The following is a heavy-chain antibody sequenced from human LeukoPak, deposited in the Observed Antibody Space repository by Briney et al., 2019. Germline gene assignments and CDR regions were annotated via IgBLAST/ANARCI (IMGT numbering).Heavy chain of an antibody. Sequence: GASVKVSSKASGYAFTDFYIHWVRQAPGQRLEWMGWINPNSGGTTYAQKFQGRVTMTTDTSISTAYLELNGLRSDDTAVYYCARDLDYGSGSFSNWGQGAIVTVSS. D-gene: IGHD3-10*01. CDR3: ARDLDYGSGSFSN. CDR1: GYAFTDFY. J-gene: IGHJ4*02. V-gene: IGHV1-2*02. CDR2: INPNSGGT.